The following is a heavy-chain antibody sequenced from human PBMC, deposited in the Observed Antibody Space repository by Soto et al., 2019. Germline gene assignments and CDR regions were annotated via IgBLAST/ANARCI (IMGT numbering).Heavy chain of an antibody. J-gene: IGHJ4*02. D-gene: IGHD6-6*01. V-gene: IGHV2-70*01. CDR3: ARLFSSSASVDY. Sequence: SGPTLVNPTQTLTLTCTFSGFSLSTSGMCVSWIRQPPGKALEWLALINWDDDKYYSTSLKTRLTISKDTSKNQVVLTMTNMDPVDTATYYCARLFSSSASVDYWGQGTLVTSPQ. CDR2: INWDDDK. CDR1: GFSLSTSGMC.